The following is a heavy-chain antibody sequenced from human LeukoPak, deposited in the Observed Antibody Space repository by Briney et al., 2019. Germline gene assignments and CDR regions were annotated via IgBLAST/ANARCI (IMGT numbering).Heavy chain of an antibody. CDR3: ARQAQRSAFTVTTDYFDY. V-gene: IGHV4-39*01. Sequence: SETLSLTCTVSGGSISSSSYYWGWIRPPPGKGLEWIGSIYYSGSTYYNPSLKSRVTISVDTSKNQFSLKLSSVTAADAAVYYCARQAQRSAFTVTTDYFDYWGQGTLVTVSS. CDR2: IYYSGST. CDR1: GGSISSSSYY. J-gene: IGHJ4*02. D-gene: IGHD4-17*01.